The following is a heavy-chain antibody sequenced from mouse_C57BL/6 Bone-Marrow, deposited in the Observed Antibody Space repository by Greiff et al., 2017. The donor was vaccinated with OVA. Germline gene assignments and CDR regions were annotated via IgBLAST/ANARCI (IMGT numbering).Heavy chain of an antibody. D-gene: IGHD4-1*01. V-gene: IGHV1-54*01. CDR3: ARGEETGTGAMDY. Sequence: QVQLQQSGAELVRPGTSVKVSCKASGYAFTNYLIEWVKQRPGQGLEWIGVINPGSGGTNYNEKFKGKATLTADKSSSTAYMQLSSLTSEDSAVYFCARGEETGTGAMDYWGQGTSVTVS. CDR2: INPGSGGT. CDR1: GYAFTNYL. J-gene: IGHJ4*01.